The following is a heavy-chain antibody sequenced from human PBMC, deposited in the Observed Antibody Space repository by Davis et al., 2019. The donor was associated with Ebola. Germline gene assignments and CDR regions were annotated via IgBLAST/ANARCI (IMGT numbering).Heavy chain of an antibody. CDR3: AKDLKSGSYWIEYGMDV. Sequence: GESLKISCAASGLTFSSYCMHWVRQAPGKGLEWVAVISYDGSNKYYADSVKGRFTISRDNSKNTLYLQMNSLRAEDTAVYYCAKDLKSGSYWIEYGMDVWGQGTTVTVSS. CDR1: GLTFSSYC. J-gene: IGHJ6*02. CDR2: ISYDGSNK. V-gene: IGHV3-30*18. D-gene: IGHD1-26*01.